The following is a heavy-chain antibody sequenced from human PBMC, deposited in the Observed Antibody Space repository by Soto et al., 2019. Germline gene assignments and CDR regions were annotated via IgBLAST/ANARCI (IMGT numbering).Heavy chain of an antibody. Sequence: SGPTLVNPTETLTLTCTFSGFSLTSPGMCVSWIRQPPGKALEWLALIERDDDDKYYSTSLKTRLTISKDTRKNQVVLTMANMDPADTGTYYCARSIRGPRRFNGMDVWGQGTTVTV. CDR3: ARSIRGPRRFNGMDV. V-gene: IGHV2-70*13. CDR1: GFSLTSPGMC. D-gene: IGHD1-20*01. CDR2: IERDDDDK. J-gene: IGHJ6*02.